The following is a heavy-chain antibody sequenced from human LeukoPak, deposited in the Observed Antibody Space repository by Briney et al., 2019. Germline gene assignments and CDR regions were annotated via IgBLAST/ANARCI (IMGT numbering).Heavy chain of an antibody. CDR3: ARDPLDDSSGSAP. D-gene: IGHD3-22*01. J-gene: IGHJ5*02. CDR2: INPSSGGT. CDR1: GYTFTGYY. Sequence: ASVKVSCKASGYTFTGYYMHWVRQAPGQGLEWMGWINPSSGGTNYAQKFQGRVTMTRDTSISTAYMELSRLRSDDTAVYYCARDPLDDSSGSAPWGQGTLVTVSS. V-gene: IGHV1-2*02.